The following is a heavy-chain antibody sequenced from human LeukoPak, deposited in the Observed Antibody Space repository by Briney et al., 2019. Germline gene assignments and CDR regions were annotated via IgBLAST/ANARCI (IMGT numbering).Heavy chain of an antibody. V-gene: IGHV3-30*18. CDR1: GFTFSSYG. CDR2: ISYDGSNK. Sequence: TGGSLRLSCAASGFTFSSYGMHWVRQAPGKGLEWVAVISYDGSNKYYADSVKGRFTISRDNSKNTPYLQMNSLRAEDTAVYYCAKMTEGVFDYWGQGTLVTVSS. CDR3: AKMTEGVFDY. D-gene: IGHD3-10*01. J-gene: IGHJ4*02.